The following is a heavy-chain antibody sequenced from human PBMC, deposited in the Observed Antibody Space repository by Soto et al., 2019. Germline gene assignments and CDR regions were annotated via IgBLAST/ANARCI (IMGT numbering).Heavy chain of an antibody. CDR2: ISGSGGST. Sequence: PGGSLRLSCAASGFTFSNAMSWVRQAPGKGLEWVSAISGSGGSTYYADSVKGRFTISRDNSKNTLYLQMNSLRAEDTAVYYCAKFSDADVNWKYSSGWVSYFQHWGQGTLVTVSS. CDR3: AKFSDADVNWKYSSGWVSYFQH. V-gene: IGHV3-23*01. J-gene: IGHJ1*01. CDR1: GFTFSNA. D-gene: IGHD6-19*01.